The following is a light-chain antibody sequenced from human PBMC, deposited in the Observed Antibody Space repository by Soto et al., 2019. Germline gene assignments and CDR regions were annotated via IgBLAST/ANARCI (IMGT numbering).Light chain of an antibody. J-gene: IGKJ4*01. Sequence: EIVLTQSSATLSLSPGERATLSCRASQSVTSNALAWYQQKPGQAPRLLIYGVSSRVTGIPDRFSGSGSGTDFTLTISSLEPEEFAVYYCQQRSKWPLTFGGGTKVEIK. CDR3: QQRSKWPLT. CDR2: GVS. V-gene: IGKV3D-20*02. CDR1: QSVTSNA.